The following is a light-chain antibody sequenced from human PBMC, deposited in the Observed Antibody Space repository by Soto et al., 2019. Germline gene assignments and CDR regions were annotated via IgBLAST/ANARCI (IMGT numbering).Light chain of an antibody. Sequence: QSVLTQPSSVSGSPGQSISISCTGSISDVGAYNYVAWYQQQPGKAPKLLIYEVDNRPSGISHRFSGSKSGNTASLTISGLQTEDEADYYCSSYTVIHTAVFGGGTQLTVL. CDR2: EVD. V-gene: IGLV2-14*01. CDR1: ISDVGAYNY. J-gene: IGLJ3*02. CDR3: SSYTVIHTAV.